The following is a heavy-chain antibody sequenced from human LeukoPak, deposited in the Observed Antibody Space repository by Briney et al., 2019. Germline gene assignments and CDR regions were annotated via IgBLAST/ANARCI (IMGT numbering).Heavy chain of an antibody. D-gene: IGHD2-2*01. CDR2: INPSGGST. CDR3: ARDRETVVVPAANWFDP. V-gene: IGHV1-46*01. Sequence: GASVKVSCKASGYTFTSYYMHWVRQAPGQGLEWMGMINPSGGSTSYAQKFQGRVTMTRDTSTSTVYMELSSLRSEDTAVYYCARDRETVVVPAANWFDPWGQGTLVTVSS. J-gene: IGHJ5*02. CDR1: GYTFTSYY.